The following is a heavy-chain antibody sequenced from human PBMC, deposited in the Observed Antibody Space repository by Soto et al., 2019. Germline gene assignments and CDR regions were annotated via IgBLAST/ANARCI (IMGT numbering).Heavy chain of an antibody. Sequence: GGGLESSARWWARQAPRQGLEWMGGIVPIVDTSTYAQKFQGRVTITADESTSTAYMELSSLRSDDTAIYYCVRVVAIPGYPDNWGQGTLVTAPQ. CDR2: IVPIVDTS. CDR3: VRVVAIPGYPDN. V-gene: IGHV1-69*01. J-gene: IGHJ4*02. CDR1: GGGLESSA. D-gene: IGHD5-12*01.